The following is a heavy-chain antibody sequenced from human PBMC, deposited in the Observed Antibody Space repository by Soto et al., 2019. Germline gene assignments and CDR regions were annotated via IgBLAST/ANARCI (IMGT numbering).Heavy chain of an antibody. J-gene: IGHJ6*02. Sequence: GGSLRLSCAASGFTFTSYWLHWVRQVPGKGLVWVSRINSDGSNTNYADSVKGRFTISRDNAKNTLYLEMSSLRAEDTAVYYCASESDSSGFPFAQHFYYNGMDVWGQGTTVTVSS. V-gene: IGHV3-74*01. CDR2: INSDGSNT. D-gene: IGHD3-22*01. CDR1: GFTFTSYW. CDR3: ASESDSSGFPFAQHFYYNGMDV.